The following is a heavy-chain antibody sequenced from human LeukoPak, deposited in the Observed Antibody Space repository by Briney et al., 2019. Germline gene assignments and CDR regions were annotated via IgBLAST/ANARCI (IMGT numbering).Heavy chain of an antibody. J-gene: IGHJ4*02. V-gene: IGHV3-23*01. CDR2: ISGSGSST. CDR3: AKVSRIAVALYYFDY. CDR1: TFXXXA. Sequence: TFXXXAMSWXXXXPGRGLEWVSPISGSGSSTYYADSVKGRFTISRDNSKNTLYLQMNSLRAEDTALHFCAKVSRIAVALYYFDYWGQGTLVTVSS. D-gene: IGHD6-19*01.